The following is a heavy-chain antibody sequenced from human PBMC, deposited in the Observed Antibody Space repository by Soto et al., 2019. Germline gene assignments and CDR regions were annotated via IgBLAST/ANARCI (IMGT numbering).Heavy chain of an antibody. CDR2: ISAYNGNT. CDR3: ARERVEVTMVRGVITNYYYGMDV. D-gene: IGHD3-10*01. J-gene: IGHJ6*02. Sequence: ASVKVSCKASGYTFTSCGISWVRQAPGQGLEWMGWISAYNGNTNYAQKLQGRVTMTTDTSTSTAYMELRSLRSDDTAVYYCARERVEVTMVRGVITNYYYGMDVWGQGTTVTVS. V-gene: IGHV1-18*04. CDR1: GYTFTSCG.